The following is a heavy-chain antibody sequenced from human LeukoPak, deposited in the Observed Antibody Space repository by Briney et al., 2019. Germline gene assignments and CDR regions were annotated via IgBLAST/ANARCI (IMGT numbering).Heavy chain of an antibody. CDR3: AGARLPRYYYDSSGPVDY. Sequence: SETLSLTCTVSGGSISSYYWSWIRQPPGKGLEWIVYIYYSGSTNYNPSLKSRVTISVDPSKNQFSLKLSSVTAADTAVYYRAGARLPRYYYDSSGPVDYWGQGTLVTVSS. CDR2: IYYSGST. CDR1: GGSISSYY. J-gene: IGHJ4*02. V-gene: IGHV4-59*01. D-gene: IGHD3-22*01.